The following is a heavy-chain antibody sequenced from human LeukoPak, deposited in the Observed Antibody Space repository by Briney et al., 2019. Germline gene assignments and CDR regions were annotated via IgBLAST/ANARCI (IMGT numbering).Heavy chain of an antibody. CDR1: GGSFSGCY. Sequence: PSETLSLTCAVYGGSFSGCYWSWIRQPPGKGLEWIGEINHSGSTNYNPSLKSRVTVSVDTSKNQFSLKLSSVTAADTAVYYCARGAGYSYGYYYYYYMDVWGKGTTVTVSS. CDR2: INHSGST. V-gene: IGHV4-34*01. CDR3: ARGAGYSYGYYYYYYMDV. J-gene: IGHJ6*03. D-gene: IGHD5-18*01.